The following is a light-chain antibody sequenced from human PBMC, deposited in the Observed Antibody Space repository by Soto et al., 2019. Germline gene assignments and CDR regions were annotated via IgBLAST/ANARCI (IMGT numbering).Light chain of an antibody. J-gene: IGKJ5*01. V-gene: IGKV3-15*01. CDR2: GAS. CDR1: QNILSN. CDR3: QQYNNWPIT. Sequence: EMVVTQSPATLSVSPGERVTLSCRASQNILSNLAWYQQKPGQAPRLLIYGASTRATGIPARFSGSGSGTEFTLTISSLQSEDFAVYYCQQYNNWPITFGQGARLEIK.